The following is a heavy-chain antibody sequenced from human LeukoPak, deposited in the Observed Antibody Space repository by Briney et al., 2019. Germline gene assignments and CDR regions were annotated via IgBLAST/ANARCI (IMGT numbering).Heavy chain of an antibody. CDR2: IYTSGST. CDR1: GGSISSYY. CDR3: ARVRGSVVRGVIILTDAFDI. D-gene: IGHD3-10*01. J-gene: IGHJ3*02. Sequence: PSETLSLTCTVSGGSISSYYWSWIRQPAGKGLEWIGRIYTSGSTNYNPSLKSRVTMSVDMSKNQFSLKLSSVTAADTAVYYCARVRGSVVRGVIILTDAFDIWGQGTMVTVSS. V-gene: IGHV4-4*07.